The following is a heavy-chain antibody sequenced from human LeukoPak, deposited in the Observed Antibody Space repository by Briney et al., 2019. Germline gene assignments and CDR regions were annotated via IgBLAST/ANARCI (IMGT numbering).Heavy chain of an antibody. CDR3: ARVASGTRGQTRGLDY. CDR1: GYTFTSYD. Sequence: ASVKVSCKASGYTFTSYDINWVRQATGQGLEWMGWMNPNSGNTGYAQKFQGRVTTTRNTSISTAYMELSSLRSEDTAVYYCARVASGTRGQTRGLDYWGQGTLVTVSS. D-gene: IGHD1-1*01. CDR2: MNPNSGNT. V-gene: IGHV1-8*01. J-gene: IGHJ4*02.